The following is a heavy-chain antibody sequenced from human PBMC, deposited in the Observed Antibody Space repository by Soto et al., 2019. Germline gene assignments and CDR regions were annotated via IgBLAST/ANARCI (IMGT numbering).Heavy chain of an antibody. CDR3: ARDYSNYYYYYGVDV. J-gene: IGHJ6*02. CDR1: GGSISSSSYY. Sequence: PSETLSLTCSVSGGSISSSSYYWGWIRQPPGKGLEWIGSIYYSGSTYYNPSLKSRVTISVDTSKNQFSLKLSSVTAADTAVYYCARDYSNYYYYYGVDVWGQGTTVT. V-gene: IGHV4-39*01. CDR2: IYYSGST. D-gene: IGHD4-4*01.